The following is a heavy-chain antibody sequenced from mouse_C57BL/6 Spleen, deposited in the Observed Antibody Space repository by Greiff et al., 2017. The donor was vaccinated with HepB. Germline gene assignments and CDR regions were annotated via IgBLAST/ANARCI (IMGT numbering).Heavy chain of an antibody. J-gene: IGHJ2*01. CDR1: GFTFSSYG. D-gene: IGHD6-1*01. Sequence: EVKVVESGGDLVEPGGSLKLSCAASGFTFSSYGMSWVRQTPDKRLEWVATISSGGSYTYYPDSVKGRFTISRDNAKNTLYLQMSSLKSEDTAMYYCARQGRGRNYYFDYWGQGTTLTVSS. CDR2: ISSGGSYT. V-gene: IGHV5-6*01. CDR3: ARQGRGRNYYFDY.